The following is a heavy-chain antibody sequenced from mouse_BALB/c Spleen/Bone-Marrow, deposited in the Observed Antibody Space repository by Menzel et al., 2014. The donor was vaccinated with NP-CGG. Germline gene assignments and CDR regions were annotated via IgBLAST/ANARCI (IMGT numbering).Heavy chain of an antibody. Sequence: QVQLQQSGAELVKPGAPVKLSCKASGYTFTDYWMNWVKQRPGRGLEWIGRIDPSDSETHYNQKFKDKATLTVDKSSTTAYIQLSNQTSEDSAVYYCARTAYWGQGTLVTVSA. CDR1: GYTFTDYW. CDR2: IDPSDSET. CDR3: ARTAY. V-gene: IGHV1-69*02. J-gene: IGHJ3*01.